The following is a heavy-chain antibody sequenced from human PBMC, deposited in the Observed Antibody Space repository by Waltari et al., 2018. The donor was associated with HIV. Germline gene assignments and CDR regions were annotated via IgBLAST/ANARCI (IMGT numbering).Heavy chain of an antibody. J-gene: IGHJ5*02. Sequence: QVQLQQWGAGLLKPSETLSLTCAVYGGSFSGYYWSWIRQPPGNGLEWIGEIKHSGRTKYNPSLKSRVTISADTSKNQFSLRVNSVTAADTAVYYCARGEEGYSGYDLSWFDTWGQGTLVTVSS. CDR2: IKHSGRT. D-gene: IGHD5-12*01. CDR1: GGSFSGYY. CDR3: ARGEEGYSGYDLSWFDT. V-gene: IGHV4-34*01.